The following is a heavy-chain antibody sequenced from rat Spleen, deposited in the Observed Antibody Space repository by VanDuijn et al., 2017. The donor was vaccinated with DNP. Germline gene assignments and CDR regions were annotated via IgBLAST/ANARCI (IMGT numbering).Heavy chain of an antibody. CDR2: ISSGGST. V-gene: IGHV2-6*01. CDR3: ARNNYLDY. Sequence: QVQLEESGPGLVQPSQTLSLTCTVSGFSLTSYTVSWVRQPPGKGLEWIAAISSGGSTYYNSALKSRLSISRDTSKSQVVLKMNSLQTEDTAMYFCARNNYLDYWGQGVMVTVSS. J-gene: IGHJ2*01. CDR1: GFSLTSYT.